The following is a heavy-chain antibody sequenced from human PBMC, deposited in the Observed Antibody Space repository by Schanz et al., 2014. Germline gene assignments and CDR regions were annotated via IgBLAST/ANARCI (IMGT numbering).Heavy chain of an antibody. J-gene: IGHJ2*01. Sequence: QVQLQESGPGLVKPSQTLSLTCTVSGGSIRSGTYYWSWIRQPAGKALEWVGRVFPNGITNYNPSLKSRFTIARDPPKTQFPLPLTSLTAAYTAVYYCARDTTWRLALWGRGTLVTVSA. V-gene: IGHV4-61*02. CDR2: VFPNGIT. CDR1: GGSIRSGTYY. CDR3: ARDTTWRLAL. D-gene: IGHD1-1*01.